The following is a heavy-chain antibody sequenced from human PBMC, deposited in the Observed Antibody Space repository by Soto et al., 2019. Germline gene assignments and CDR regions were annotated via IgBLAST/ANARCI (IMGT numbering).Heavy chain of an antibody. CDR3: VRTSLVVAAATREDY. CDR1: GFTFSSYW. V-gene: IGHV3-74*01. J-gene: IGHJ4*02. CDR2: INSDGSST. Sequence: EVQLVESGGGLVQPGGSLRLSCAASGFTFSSYWMHWVRQAPGKGLVWVSRINSDGSSTSYADSVKARFTISRDNAKNTLYLQMNSLRAEDTAVYYSVRTSLVVAAATREDYWGQGTLVTVSS. D-gene: IGHD2-15*01.